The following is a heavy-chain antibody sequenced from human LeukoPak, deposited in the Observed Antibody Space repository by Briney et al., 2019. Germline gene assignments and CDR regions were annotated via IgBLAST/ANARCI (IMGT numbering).Heavy chain of an antibody. Sequence: GGSLRLSCAASGFTFSSYAMSWVRQAPGKGLEWVSAISGSGGSTYYADSVKGRFTIARDNSKNTLYLQMNSLRAEDTAVYYCAKDPTMIVVVIPDYWGQGTLVTVSS. D-gene: IGHD3-22*01. CDR3: AKDPTMIVVVIPDY. J-gene: IGHJ4*02. CDR1: GFTFSSYA. V-gene: IGHV3-23*01. CDR2: ISGSGGST.